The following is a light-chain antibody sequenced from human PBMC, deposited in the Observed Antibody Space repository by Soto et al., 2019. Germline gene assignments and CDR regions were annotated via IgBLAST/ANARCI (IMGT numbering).Light chain of an antibody. J-gene: IGLJ1*01. Sequence: QSVLTQPASVSGSPGQSIHISCTGNRSDVGGYDYVSWSQIHPGKAPKLMVFEFRNRPSGVSYRFSGSKSSNTASLTISGLQAEDEADYFCSSYSLSTAYRFGTGTKVTVL. CDR3: SSYSLSTAYR. CDR2: EFR. CDR1: RSDVGGYDY. V-gene: IGLV2-14*01.